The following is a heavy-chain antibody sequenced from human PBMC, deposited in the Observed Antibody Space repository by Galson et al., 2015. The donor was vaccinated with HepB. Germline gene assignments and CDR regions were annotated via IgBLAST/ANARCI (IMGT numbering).Heavy chain of an antibody. J-gene: IGHJ3*02. Sequence: SLRLSCAASGFTFSSYGMHWVRQAPGKGLEWVAVISYDGSNKYYADSVKGRFTISRDNSKNTLYLQMNSLRAEDTAAYYCAKGRGGYQLPEWGAFDIWGQGTMVTVSS. CDR3: AKGRGGYQLPEWGAFDI. V-gene: IGHV3-30*18. CDR1: GFTFSSYG. CDR2: ISYDGSNK. D-gene: IGHD2-2*01.